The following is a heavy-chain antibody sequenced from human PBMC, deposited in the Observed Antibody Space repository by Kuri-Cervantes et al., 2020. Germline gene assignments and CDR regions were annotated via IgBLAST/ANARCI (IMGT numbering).Heavy chain of an antibody. CDR1: GGSISSNNYY. Sequence: SETLSLTCTVSGGSISSNNYYWGWIRQPPGKGLDWIGSVYYSGSTDYKPSLQSRVTMSMDTSKSQIPLNLSSVTAADTAVYYCARISIVGAIADYWGQGTLVTVSS. J-gene: IGHJ4*02. D-gene: IGHD1-26*01. CDR3: ARISIVGAIADY. V-gene: IGHV4-39*01. CDR2: VYYSGST.